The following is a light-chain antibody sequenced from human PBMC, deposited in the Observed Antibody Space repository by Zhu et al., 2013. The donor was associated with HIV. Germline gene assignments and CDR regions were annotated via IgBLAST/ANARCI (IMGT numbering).Light chain of an antibody. CDR1: QSVSSSY. V-gene: IGKV3-20*01. CDR2: GAS. CDR3: QQYGSSPPCS. J-gene: IGKJ2*04. Sequence: EIVLTQSPGTLSLSPGERATLSCRASQSVSSSYLAWYQQKPGQAPRLLIYGASSRATGIPDRFSGSGSGTDFILTISRLEPEDSAVYYCQQYGSSPPCSFGQGTKLEIK.